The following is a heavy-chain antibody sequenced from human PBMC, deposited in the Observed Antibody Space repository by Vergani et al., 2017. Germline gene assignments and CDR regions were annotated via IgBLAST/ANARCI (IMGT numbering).Heavy chain of an antibody. Sequence: QVQLVESGGGVVQPGRSLRLSCAASGFTFSSYGMHWVRQAPGKGLEWVEVISYVGSNKYYADSVKGRFTISRDNSKNTLYLQMNSLRAEDTAVYYCAKVHFKSPNEYYDFWSGYYFDPLGDNWFDPWGQGTLVTVSS. CDR3: AKVHFKSPNEYYDFWSGYYFDPLGDNWFDP. CDR1: GFTFSSYG. J-gene: IGHJ5*02. V-gene: IGHV3-30*18. CDR2: ISYVGSNK. D-gene: IGHD3-3*01.